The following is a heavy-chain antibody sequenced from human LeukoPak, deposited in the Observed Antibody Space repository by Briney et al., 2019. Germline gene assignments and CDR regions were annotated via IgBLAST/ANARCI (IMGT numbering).Heavy chain of an antibody. V-gene: IGHV4-34*01. J-gene: IGHJ4*02. D-gene: IGHD6-6*01. CDR3: ARGRFGIAARHDY. Sequence: SETLSLTCAVYGGSFSGYYWSWIRQPPGKGLEWIGEINHSGSTNYNPSLKSRVTISVDTSKNQFSLKLSSVTAADTAVYYCARGRFGIAARHDYWGQGTLVTVSS. CDR1: GGSFSGYY. CDR2: INHSGST.